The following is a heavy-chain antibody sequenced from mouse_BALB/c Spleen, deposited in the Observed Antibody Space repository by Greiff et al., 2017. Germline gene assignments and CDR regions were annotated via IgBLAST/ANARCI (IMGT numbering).Heavy chain of an antibody. D-gene: IGHD2-2*01. CDR3: ARGGGYDWFAY. CDR1: GFAFSSYD. V-gene: IGHV5-12-1*01. Sequence: EVQLVESGGGLVKPGGSLKLSCAASGFAFSSYDMSWVRQTPEKRLEWVAYISSGGGSTYYPDTVKGRFTISRDNAKNTLYLQMSSLKSEDTAMYYCARGGGYDWFAYWGQGTLVTVSA. CDR2: ISSGGGST. J-gene: IGHJ3*01.